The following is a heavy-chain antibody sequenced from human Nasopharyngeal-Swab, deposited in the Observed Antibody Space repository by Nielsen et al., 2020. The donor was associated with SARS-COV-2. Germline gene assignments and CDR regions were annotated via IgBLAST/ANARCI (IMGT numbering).Heavy chain of an antibody. V-gene: IGHV3-23*01. CDR2: ISGSGGST. J-gene: IGHJ4*02. Sequence: GESLKISCAASGFTFSSYAMSWVRQAPGKGLEWVSAISGSGGSTHYADSVKGRFTISRDNSKNTLYLQMNSLRAEDTAVYYCAKGAYCGGDCYGYFDYWGQGTLVTVSS. CDR3: AKGAYCGGDCYGYFDY. D-gene: IGHD2-21*02. CDR1: GFTFSSYA.